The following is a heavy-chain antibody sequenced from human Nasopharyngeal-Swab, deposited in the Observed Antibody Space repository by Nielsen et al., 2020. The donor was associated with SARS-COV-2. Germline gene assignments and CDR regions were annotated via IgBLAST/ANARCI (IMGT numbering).Heavy chain of an antibody. J-gene: IGHJ6*02. Sequence: GGSLRLSCAASGFTFNNYNFNWVRQAPGKGLEVVSSISSSSSYIYYADSVKGRFTISRDNAKNSLYLQMNSLRAEDTAVYYCARDGLDYDFWSAYFMDVWGQGTTVTVSS. CDR3: ARDGLDYDFWSAYFMDV. D-gene: IGHD3-3*01. V-gene: IGHV3-21*01. CDR2: ISSSSSYI. CDR1: GFTFNNYN.